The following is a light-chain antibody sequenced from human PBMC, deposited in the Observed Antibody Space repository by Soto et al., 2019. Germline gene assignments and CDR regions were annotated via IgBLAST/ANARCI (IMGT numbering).Light chain of an antibody. CDR3: QQYGTFPRT. CDR2: GAS. CDR1: QSVGSSY. V-gene: IGKV3-20*01. Sequence: EIVLPPSPGTLSLSPGERATLSCRASQSVGSSYLAWYQQKPGQAPRLLIYGASSRATGVPDRFSGRGSGTDFTLTISRLEPEDFAVYYCQQYGTFPRTCGQGTKVEIK. J-gene: IGKJ1*01.